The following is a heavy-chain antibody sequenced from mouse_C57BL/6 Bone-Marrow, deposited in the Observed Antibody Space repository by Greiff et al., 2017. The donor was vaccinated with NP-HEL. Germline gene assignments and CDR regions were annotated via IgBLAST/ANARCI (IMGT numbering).Heavy chain of an antibody. D-gene: IGHD4-1*01. J-gene: IGHJ1*03. CDR2: IHPNSGST. CDR3: SPSNWVWYFDV. V-gene: IGHV1-64*01. CDR1: GYTFTSYW. Sequence: QVQLQQPGAELVKPGASVKLSCKASGYTFTSYWMHWVKQRSGQGLEWIGMIHPNSGSTNYNEKFKSKATLTVDKSSSTAYMQLSSLTSEDSAVYYCSPSNWVWYFDVWGTGTTVTVSS.